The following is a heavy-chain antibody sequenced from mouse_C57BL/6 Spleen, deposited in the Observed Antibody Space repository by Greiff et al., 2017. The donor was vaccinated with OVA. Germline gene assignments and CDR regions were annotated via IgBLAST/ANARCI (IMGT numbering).Heavy chain of an antibody. Sequence: VQLQESGAELVRPGASVTLSCKASGYTFTDYEMHWVKQTPVHGLEWIGAIDPETGGTAYNQKFKGKAILTADKSSSTAYMELRSLTSEDSAVYYCTRNHCDYWGQGTTLTVSS. CDR1: GYTFTDYE. CDR3: TRNHCDY. CDR2: IDPETGGT. V-gene: IGHV1-15*01. J-gene: IGHJ2*01.